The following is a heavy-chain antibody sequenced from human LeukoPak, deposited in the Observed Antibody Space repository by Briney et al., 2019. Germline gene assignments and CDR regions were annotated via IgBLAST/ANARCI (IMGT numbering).Heavy chain of an antibody. CDR3: AKSASAYYYMDV. CDR1: GFTFSSYW. CDR2: TSSSDAGT. Sequence: GGSLRLSCAASGFTFSSYWMHWVRQAPGKGLEWVSATSSSDAGTYYADSVRGRFTISRDNSKNTLYLQMNSLRAEDTAVYYCAKSASAYYYMDVWGKGTTVTVSS. J-gene: IGHJ6*03. D-gene: IGHD4/OR15-4a*01. V-gene: IGHV3-23*01.